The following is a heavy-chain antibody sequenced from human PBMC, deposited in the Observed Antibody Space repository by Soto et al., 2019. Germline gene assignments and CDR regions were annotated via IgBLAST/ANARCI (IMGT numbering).Heavy chain of an antibody. CDR3: EIRGASQWLKF. D-gene: IGHD6-19*01. Sequence: GESLKISCKGSGYSFTSYWIGWVRQVPGKGLEWMGIIYTGDSDTRYSPSFQGQVTISADKSISTAYLQWSSLKASDTAIYYSEIRGASQWLKFWRQGTLVTVSS. J-gene: IGHJ4*02. V-gene: IGHV5-51*01. CDR2: IYTGDSDT. CDR1: GYSFTSYW.